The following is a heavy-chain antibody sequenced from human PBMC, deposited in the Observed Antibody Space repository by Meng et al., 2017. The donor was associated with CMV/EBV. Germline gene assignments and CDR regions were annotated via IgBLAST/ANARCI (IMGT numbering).Heavy chain of an antibody. D-gene: IGHD2-2*01. CDR3: ARYCSSTSCPEGLFDY. Sequence: GESLKISCAASGFTFSSYSMNWVRQAPGKGLEWVSYISSSSSTIDYADSVKGRFTISRDNAKNSLYLQMNSLRAEDTAVYYRARYCSSTSCPEGLFDYWGQGTLVTVSS. CDR2: ISSSSSTI. CDR1: GFTFSSYS. V-gene: IGHV3-48*04. J-gene: IGHJ4*02.